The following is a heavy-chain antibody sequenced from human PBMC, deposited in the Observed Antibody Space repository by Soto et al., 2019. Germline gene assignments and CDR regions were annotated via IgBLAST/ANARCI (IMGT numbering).Heavy chain of an antibody. Sequence: EVKVIESGGDLIEPGGSLRLSCAASGFKVGSSYVTWVRQAPGEGLEWVSVIVSGGSTHYADSVTGRFTVSRDVSNNTVYLHMISLRAEDTAVYFCATDARNVGIGYFDSWGLGTLVTVSS. CDR2: IVSGGST. CDR1: GFKVGSSY. J-gene: IGHJ4*02. D-gene: IGHD1-26*01. V-gene: IGHV3-53*01. CDR3: ATDARNVGIGYFDS.